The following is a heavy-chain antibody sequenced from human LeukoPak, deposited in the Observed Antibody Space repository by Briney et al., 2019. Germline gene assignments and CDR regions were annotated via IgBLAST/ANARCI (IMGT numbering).Heavy chain of an antibody. J-gene: IGHJ4*02. Sequence: SETLSLTCTVSGGSISSYYWSWIRQPAGKGLEWIGRIYSSGSTNYNPSLKSRVTMSVDTSKNQFSLKLTSVTAADTAVYYCARDSAPGDFDYWGQGTLVTVSS. CDR1: GGSISSYY. CDR2: IYSSGST. CDR3: ARDSAPGDFDY. V-gene: IGHV4-4*07. D-gene: IGHD7-27*01.